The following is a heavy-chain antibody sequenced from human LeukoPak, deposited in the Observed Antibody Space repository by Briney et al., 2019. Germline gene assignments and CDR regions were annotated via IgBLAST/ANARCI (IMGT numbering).Heavy chain of an antibody. CDR3: ARVPVGWELPNDAFDI. CDR2: ISWNSGSI. J-gene: IGHJ3*02. Sequence: GRSLRLSWAASGFTLDDYAMHWVRHAPRKGLEWVSGISWNSGSIGYADSVKGRFTISRDNAKNSLYLQMNSLRAEDTALYYCARVPVGWELPNDAFDIWGQGTMVTVSS. CDR1: GFTLDDYA. V-gene: IGHV3-9*01. D-gene: IGHD1-26*01.